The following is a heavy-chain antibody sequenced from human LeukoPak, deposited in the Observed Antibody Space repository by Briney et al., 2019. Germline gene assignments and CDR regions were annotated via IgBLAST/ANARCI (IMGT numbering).Heavy chain of an antibody. V-gene: IGHV3-30*02. D-gene: IGHD2-15*01. CDR3: AKDREDIVVVVAATTPGGFDY. J-gene: IGHJ4*02. CDR1: GFTFSNYG. CDR2: IRYDGNNK. Sequence: GGSLRLSCVASGFTFSNYGMHWVRQAPGKGLEWVAFIRYDGNNKYYTDSVKGRFTISRDDSKNTLYLQMNSLRAEDTAVYYCAKDREDIVVVVAATTPGGFDYWGQGTLVTVSS.